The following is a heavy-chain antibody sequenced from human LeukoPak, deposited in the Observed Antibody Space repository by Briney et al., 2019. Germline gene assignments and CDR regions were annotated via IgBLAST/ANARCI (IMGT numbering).Heavy chain of an antibody. V-gene: IGHV4-39*01. CDR2: VYYSGST. Sequence: SETLSLTCTVSGGSISSSSYYWGWIRQSPGKGLEWIGSVYYSGSTYYNPSLKSRVTISVDTSKDQFSLKLTSMTAADTAMYYCARTSAYSVYDAFDLWGQGTMVTVSS. J-gene: IGHJ3*01. CDR1: GGSISSSSYY. D-gene: IGHD3-22*01. CDR3: ARTSAYSVYDAFDL.